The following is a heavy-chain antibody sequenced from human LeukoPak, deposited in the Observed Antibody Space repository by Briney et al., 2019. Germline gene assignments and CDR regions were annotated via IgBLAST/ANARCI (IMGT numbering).Heavy chain of an antibody. Sequence: GASVKVSCKVSGYTLTELSMHWVRQAPGKGLEWMGGFDPEDGETIYAQKFQGRVTMTEDTSTDTAYMELSSLRSEDTAVYYCASTFKGIAAAVPNWFDPWGQGTLVTVSS. CDR3: ASTFKGIAAAVPNWFDP. V-gene: IGHV1-24*01. J-gene: IGHJ5*02. CDR1: GYTLTELS. CDR2: FDPEDGET. D-gene: IGHD6-13*01.